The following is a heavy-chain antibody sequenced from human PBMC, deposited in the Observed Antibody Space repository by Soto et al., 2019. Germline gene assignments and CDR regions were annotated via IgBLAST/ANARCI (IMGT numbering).Heavy chain of an antibody. CDR3: VAEAGLEGGYFDY. Sequence: QVQLVESGGGVVQPGRSLRLSCAASGFTFSSYGMHWVRQAPGKGLEWVAVISYDGSNKYYADSVKGRFTISRDNSKNTLYLQMNSLRAEDTAVYYCVAEAGLEGGYFDYWGQGTLVTVSS. CDR1: GFTFSSYG. CDR2: ISYDGSNK. J-gene: IGHJ4*02. V-gene: IGHV3-30*03. D-gene: IGHD6-19*01.